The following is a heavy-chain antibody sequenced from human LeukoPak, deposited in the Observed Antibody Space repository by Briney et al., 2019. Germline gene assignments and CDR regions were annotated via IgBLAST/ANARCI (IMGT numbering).Heavy chain of an antibody. J-gene: IGHJ4*02. D-gene: IGHD2-2*01. CDR2: MNPNSGST. CDR3: ARGLGGYCSSTSCRDY. CDR1: GYTFTSYD. V-gene: IGHV1-8*01. Sequence: GASVKVSCKASGYTFTSYDINWVRQATGQGLEWMGWMNPNSGSTGYAQKFQGRVTMTRNTSISTAYMELSSLRSEDTAVYYCARGLGGYCSSTSCRDYWGQGTLVTVSS.